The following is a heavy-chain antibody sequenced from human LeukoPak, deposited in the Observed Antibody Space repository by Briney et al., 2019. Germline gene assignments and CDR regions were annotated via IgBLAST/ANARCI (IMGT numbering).Heavy chain of an antibody. CDR3: ARGGVSYYDILTGYRYDAFDI. CDR2: IYTSGST. V-gene: IGHV4-61*02. D-gene: IGHD3-9*01. J-gene: IGHJ3*02. Sequence: SQTLSLTCTVSGGSISSGSYYWSWIRQPAGKGLEWIGRIYTSGSTNYNPSLKSRVTISVDTSKNQFSLKLSSVTAADTAVYYCARGGVSYYDILTGYRYDAFDIWGQGTMVTVSS. CDR1: GGSISSGSYY.